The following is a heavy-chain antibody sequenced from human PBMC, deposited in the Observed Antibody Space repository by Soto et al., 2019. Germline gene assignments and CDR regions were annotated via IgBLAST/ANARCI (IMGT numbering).Heavy chain of an antibody. CDR1: GFTFSSYG. D-gene: IGHD1-26*01. CDR3: AVSGSHGDFDY. J-gene: IGHJ4*02. Sequence: HPGGSLRLSCAASGFTFSSYGMHWVRQAPGKGLEWVAVISYDGSNKYYADSVKGRFTISRDNSKNTLYLQMNSLRAEDTAVYYCAVSGSHGDFDYWGQGTLVTVSS. V-gene: IGHV3-30*03. CDR2: ISYDGSNK.